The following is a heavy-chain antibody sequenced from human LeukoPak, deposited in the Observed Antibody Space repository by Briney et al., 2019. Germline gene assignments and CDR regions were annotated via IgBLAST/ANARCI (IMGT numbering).Heavy chain of an antibody. V-gene: IGHV4-34*01. CDR1: GGSFSGYY. D-gene: IGHD3-16*02. Sequence: SETLSLTCAVYGGSFSGYYWSWIRQPPGKGLERIGEINHSGSTNYNPSLKSRVTISVDTSKNQFSLKLSSVTAADTAVYYCARGGSSYDYAWGSYRDQYYFDYWGQGTLVTVSS. J-gene: IGHJ4*02. CDR3: ARGGSSYDYAWGSYRDQYYFDY. CDR2: INHSGST.